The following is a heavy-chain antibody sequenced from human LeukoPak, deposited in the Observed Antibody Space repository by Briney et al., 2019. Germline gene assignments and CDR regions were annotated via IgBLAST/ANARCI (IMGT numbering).Heavy chain of an antibody. CDR3: ARRVPAASGGGFDY. Sequence: SETLSLTCAVSGGSLSGYYWNWIRQPPGKGLEWIGYVNAVGSTKYNPSLSSRLTISVDKSKNQFSLKLNSVTAADPAVYFCARRVPAASGGGFDYWGQRTLVAVSS. V-gene: IGHV4-4*08. CDR1: GGSLSGYY. CDR2: VNAVGST. D-gene: IGHD2-2*01. J-gene: IGHJ4*02.